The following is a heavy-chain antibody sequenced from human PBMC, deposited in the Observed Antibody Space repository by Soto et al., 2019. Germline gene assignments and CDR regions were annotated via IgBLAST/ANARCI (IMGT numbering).Heavy chain of an antibody. Sequence: PSETLSLTCSVSGGSISSTGYYWVWIRLPPGKGLEWIGSIYNSGSTYYNPSLKSRVTISVDTSKNLFSLRLSSVTAADTAVYYCARGRTTMTVSFSSRGGNWFDPWGQGTLVTVSS. J-gene: IGHJ5*02. CDR3: ARGRTTMTVSFSSRGGNWFDP. CDR2: IYNSGST. D-gene: IGHD3-22*01. V-gene: IGHV4-39*01. CDR1: GGSISSTGYY.